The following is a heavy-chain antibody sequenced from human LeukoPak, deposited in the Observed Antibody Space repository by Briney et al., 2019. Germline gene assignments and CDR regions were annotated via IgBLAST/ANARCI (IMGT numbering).Heavy chain of an antibody. CDR1: GGTFSSYA. D-gene: IGHD1-1*01. CDR2: IIPIFGTA. J-gene: IGHJ4*02. V-gene: IGHV1-69*13. CDR3: ARELERLGPDY. Sequence: GASVKVSCKASGGTFSSYAISWVRQAPGQGLEWMGGIIPIFGTANYAQKFQGRVTITADESTSTAYMELSSLRSDDTAVYYCARELERLGPDYWGQGTLVTVSS.